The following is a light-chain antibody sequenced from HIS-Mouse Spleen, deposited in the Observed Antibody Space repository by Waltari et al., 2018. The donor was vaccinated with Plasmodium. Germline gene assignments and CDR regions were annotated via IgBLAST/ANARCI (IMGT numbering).Light chain of an antibody. J-gene: IGLJ2*01. CDR3: SSYAGSNNLV. Sequence: QSALTQPPSASGSPGQSVTISFTGTTSDFGGYNYVPWYQQHPGKAPKLMIYEVSKRPSGVPDRFSGSKSGNTASLTVSGLQAEDEADYYCSSYAGSNNLVFGGGTKLTVL. V-gene: IGLV2-8*01. CDR2: EVS. CDR1: TSDFGGYNY.